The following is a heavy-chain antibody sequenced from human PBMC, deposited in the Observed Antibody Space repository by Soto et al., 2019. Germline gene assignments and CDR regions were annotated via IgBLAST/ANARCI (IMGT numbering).Heavy chain of an antibody. D-gene: IGHD1-1*01. J-gene: IGHJ5*02. CDR1: GYSFTNYD. V-gene: IGHV1-8*01. CDR3: AKDSSRYNWNDDGNNWFDP. Sequence: ASVKVSCKTSGYSFTNYDIHWVRQAAGQGLEWMGWMNPGNNQHVYTQKFRGRVTVSTDTSISTTYMELSSLRSEDTALYYCAKDSSRYNWNDDGNNWFDPWGQGTLVTVSS. CDR2: MNPGNNQH.